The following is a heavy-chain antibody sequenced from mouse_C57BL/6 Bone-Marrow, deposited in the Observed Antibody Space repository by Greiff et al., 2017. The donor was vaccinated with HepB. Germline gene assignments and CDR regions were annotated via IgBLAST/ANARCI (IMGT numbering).Heavy chain of an antibody. Sequence: DVKLQESVAELVRPGASVKLSCTASGFNIKNTYMHWVKQRPEQGLEWIGRIDPANGNTKYAPKFQGKATITADTSSNTAYLQLSSLTSEDTAIYYCARKDDYGGTSYAMDYWGQGTSVTVSS. J-gene: IGHJ4*01. CDR2: IDPANGNT. CDR3: ARKDDYGGTSYAMDY. CDR1: GFNIKNTY. D-gene: IGHD2-4*01. V-gene: IGHV14-3*01.